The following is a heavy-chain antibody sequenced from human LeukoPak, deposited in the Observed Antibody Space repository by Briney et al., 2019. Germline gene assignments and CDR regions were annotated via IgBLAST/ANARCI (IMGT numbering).Heavy chain of an antibody. CDR2: ISGSDGST. CDR3: AKAPLDTATGNMYYFDY. CDR1: GFTFSSYA. D-gene: IGHD5-18*01. V-gene: IGHV3-23*01. J-gene: IGHJ4*02. Sequence: GSLRLSCAASGFTFSSYAMSWVRQAPGKGLEWVSAISGSDGSTYYADSVKGRFTISRDNSKNTLYLQMNSLRAEDTAVYYCAKAPLDTATGNMYYFDYWGQGTLVTVSS.